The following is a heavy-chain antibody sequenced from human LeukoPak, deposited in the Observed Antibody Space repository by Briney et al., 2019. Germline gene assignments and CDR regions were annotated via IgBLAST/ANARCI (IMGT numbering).Heavy chain of an antibody. J-gene: IGHJ4*02. D-gene: IGHD3-16*01. V-gene: IGHV3-15*01. CDR3: VRVGLRFGEFPDY. Sequence: GGSLRLSCAASGFTFSNAWMTWVRQAPGKGLEWVCRSKGKIDGRTTDYSASVKGRFTISRDDSKNALYLQMNSLKTEDTAVYYCVRVGLRFGEFPDYWGQGTLVTVSS. CDR1: GFTFSNAW. CDR2: SKGKIDGRTT.